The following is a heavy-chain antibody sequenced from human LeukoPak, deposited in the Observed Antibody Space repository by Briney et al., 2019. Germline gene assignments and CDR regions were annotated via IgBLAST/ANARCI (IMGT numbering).Heavy chain of an antibody. CDR1: RFTFPNYA. CDR2: ISGYGAST. D-gene: IGHD1-26*01. Sequence: PGGSLRLSCAASRFTFPNYAMSWVRQAPGKGLQWVSYISGYGASTFYADSVKGRFTISRDNSKNTLYLQMNSLRAEDTALYYCAREGGSYHYIDYWGQGTLVTVSS. V-gene: IGHV3-23*01. CDR3: AREGGSYHYIDY. J-gene: IGHJ4*02.